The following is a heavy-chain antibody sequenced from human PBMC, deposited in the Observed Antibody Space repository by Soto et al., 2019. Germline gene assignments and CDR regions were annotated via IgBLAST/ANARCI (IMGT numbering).Heavy chain of an antibody. CDR1: GFTFSSYW. V-gene: IGHV3-74*01. CDR3: ARASVFEAFDI. CDR2: INSDGSST. J-gene: IGHJ3*02. D-gene: IGHD2-21*01. Sequence: EVQLVESGGGLVQPGGSLRLSCAASGFTFSSYWMHWVRQAPGKGLVWVSRINSDGSSTSHADSVKGRFTISIDNAKNTLDLQMISLRAQDTAVYYCARASVFEAFDIWGQGTMVTLSS.